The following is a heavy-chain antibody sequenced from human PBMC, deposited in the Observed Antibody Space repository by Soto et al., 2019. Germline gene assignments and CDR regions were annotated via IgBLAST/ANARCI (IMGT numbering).Heavy chain of an antibody. CDR3: ARDQSSSWFFPFFDY. J-gene: IGHJ4*02. D-gene: IGHD6-13*01. V-gene: IGHV1-69*10. CDR1: GGTFSSYG. CDR2: IIPFLGTT. Sequence: SVKVSCKASGGTFSSYGISWVRQAPGQGLEWMGRIIPFLGTTNYAQNFQDRLTVTADTSTNTAFMELSSLRSDDTAVYYCARDQSSSWFFPFFDYWGQGTLVTVSS.